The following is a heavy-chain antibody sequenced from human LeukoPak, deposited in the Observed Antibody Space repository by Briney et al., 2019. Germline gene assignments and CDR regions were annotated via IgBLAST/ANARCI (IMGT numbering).Heavy chain of an antibody. CDR3: ARDGYSYVLYYFDY. CDR2: IYSGGST. V-gene: IGHV3-66*01. Sequence: GGSLRLSCAASGFTVSSNYMSWVRQAPGKGLEWVSVIYSGGSTYYADSVKGRFTISRDNSKNTLYLQMNSLRAEDTAVYYCARDGYSYVLYYFDYWGQGTLVTVSS. D-gene: IGHD5-18*01. J-gene: IGHJ4*02. CDR1: GFTVSSNY.